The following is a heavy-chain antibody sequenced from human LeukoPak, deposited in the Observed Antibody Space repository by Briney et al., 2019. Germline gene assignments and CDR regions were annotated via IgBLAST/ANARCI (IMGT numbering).Heavy chain of an antibody. CDR1: GYSIRSGFY. CDR3: ARMAPYGDYLHDY. Sequence: PSETLSLTCSVSGYSIRSGFYWAWIRQSPGKGLEWIGSIYHSGSTYYNPSLKSRVTISVDTSKNQFSLKLSSVTAADTAVYYCARMAPYGDYLHDYWGQGTLVTVSS. J-gene: IGHJ4*02. CDR2: IYHSGST. V-gene: IGHV4-38-2*02. D-gene: IGHD4-17*01.